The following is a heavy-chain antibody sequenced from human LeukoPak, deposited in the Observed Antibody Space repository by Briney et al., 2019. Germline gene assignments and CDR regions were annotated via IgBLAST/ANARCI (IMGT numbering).Heavy chain of an antibody. V-gene: IGHV4-59*01. CDR3: ARAELLDPTVWYFDL. Sequence: SETLSLTCTVSGGFISSYYWSWIRQPPGKGLEWIGYIYYSGSTNYNPSLKSRVTISVDTSKNQFSLKLSSVTAADTAVYYCARAELLDPTVWYFDLWGCGTLVTVSS. CDR1: GGFISSYY. J-gene: IGHJ2*01. D-gene: IGHD1-26*01. CDR2: IYYSGST.